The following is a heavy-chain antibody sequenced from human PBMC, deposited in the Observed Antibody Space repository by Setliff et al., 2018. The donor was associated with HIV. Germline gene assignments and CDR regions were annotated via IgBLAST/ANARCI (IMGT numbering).Heavy chain of an antibody. CDR3: ARDRASSGYYARFDH. CDR1: GFTFSNYN. J-gene: IGHJ4*02. D-gene: IGHD3-22*01. V-gene: IGHV3-21*01. Sequence: PGGSLRLSCAASGFTFSNYNMNWVRQAPGKVLEWVSSISYDSRFIYHADSMKGRFTISRDNAKKLVYLQMNSLRAEDTAIYYCARDRASSGYYARFDHWGQGTLVTVSS. CDR2: ISYDSRFI.